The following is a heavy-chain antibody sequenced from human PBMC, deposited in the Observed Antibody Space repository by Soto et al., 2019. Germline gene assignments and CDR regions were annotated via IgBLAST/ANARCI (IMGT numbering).Heavy chain of an antibody. V-gene: IGHV4-34*01. CDR3: ARGARSSGHRFDY. Sequence: QVQLQQWGAGLLKPSETLSLTCAVYGGSFSGYYWSWIRQPPGKGLEWIGEINHSGSTNYNPSLKSRVTISVDTSKNQFSLKLSSVTAADTAVYYCARGARSSGHRFDYWGQGTLVTVSS. J-gene: IGHJ4*02. D-gene: IGHD3-22*01. CDR1: GGSFSGYY. CDR2: INHSGST.